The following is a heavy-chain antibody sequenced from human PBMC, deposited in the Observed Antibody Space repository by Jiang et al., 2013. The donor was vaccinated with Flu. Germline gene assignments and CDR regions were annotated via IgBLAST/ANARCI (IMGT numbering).Heavy chain of an antibody. V-gene: IGHV4-59*01. CDR3: AREKYSDDLDIVVVGSLSYYFDY. Sequence: GPGLVKPSETLSLTCTVSGGSISSYYWSWIRQPPGKGLEWIGYIYYSGSTNYNPSLKSRVTISVDTSKNQFSLKLSSVTAADTAVYYCAREKYSDDLDIVVVGSLSYYFDYWGQGTLVTVSS. CDR2: IYYSGST. D-gene: IGHD2-15*01. CDR1: GGSISSYY. J-gene: IGHJ4*02.